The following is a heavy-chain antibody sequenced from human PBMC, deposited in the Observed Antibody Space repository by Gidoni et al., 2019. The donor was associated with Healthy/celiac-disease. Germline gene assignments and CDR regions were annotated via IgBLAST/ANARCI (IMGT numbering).Heavy chain of an antibody. J-gene: IGHJ6*03. CDR1: GCTASSNY. Sequence: EVQLVESGGGLVQPGGSLRLSCAASGCTASSNYMSWVRQAPGKGLEWVSVIYSGGSTYYADSVKGRFTISRDNSKNTLYLQMNSLRAEDTAVYYCARRGQTGDRRYYYYYMDVWGKGTTVTVSS. CDR3: ARRGQTGDRRYYYYYMDV. V-gene: IGHV3-66*01. CDR2: IYSGGST. D-gene: IGHD7-27*01.